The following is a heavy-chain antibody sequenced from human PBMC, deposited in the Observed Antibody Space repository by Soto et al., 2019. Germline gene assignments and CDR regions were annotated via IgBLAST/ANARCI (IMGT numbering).Heavy chain of an antibody. CDR2: ISANNGNT. V-gene: IGHV1-18*01. J-gene: IGHJ6*02. CDR3: ARYTGLGASDV. CDR1: GYSFTSYG. D-gene: IGHD3-10*01. Sequence: QVQLVQSGAEVKKPGASVKVSCKASGYSFTSYGISWVRQAPGKGLEWMGCISANNGNTTYTLKLKGRVTMTTDTSTSTAYIELMSLRSDDTAVYYCARYTGLGASDVWVQGTTVTVSS.